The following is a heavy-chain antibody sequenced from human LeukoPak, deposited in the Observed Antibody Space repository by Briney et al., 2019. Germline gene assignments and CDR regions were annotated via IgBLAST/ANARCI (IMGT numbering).Heavy chain of an antibody. J-gene: IGHJ5*02. CDR2: INANSGGT. V-gene: IGHV1-2*02. D-gene: IGHD5-18*01. Sequence: GASVKVSCKASGYTFTDYYMHWVRQAPGQGLEWMGWINANSGGTNYAQKFQGRVTMTRDTSITTAYMELRSLRSDDTAVFYCARGPFRNVDTAMIASRFDPWGQGTLVTVSS. CDR1: GYTFTDYY. CDR3: ARGPFRNVDTAMIASRFDP.